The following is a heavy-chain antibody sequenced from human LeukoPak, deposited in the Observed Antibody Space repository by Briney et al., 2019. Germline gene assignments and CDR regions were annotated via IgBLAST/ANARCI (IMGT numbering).Heavy chain of an antibody. CDR1: DGSISRHF. CDR3: ARLLDNDSSGDPDTFDM. V-gene: IGHV4-59*11. J-gene: IGHJ3*02. Sequence: SETLSLTCSVSDGSISRHFWSWIRHPPGKGLDWIAFIHYSGRTKYNPSLQSRVTISIDTSENNFSLKLTSVTAADTAVYYCARLLDNDSSGDPDTFDMWGQGTVVSVSS. CDR2: IHYSGRT. D-gene: IGHD3-22*01.